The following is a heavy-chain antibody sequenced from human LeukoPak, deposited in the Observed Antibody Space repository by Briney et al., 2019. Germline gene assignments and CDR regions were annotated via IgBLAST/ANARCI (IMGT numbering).Heavy chain of an antibody. CDR2: IYYSGST. CDR1: GGSISSYY. J-gene: IGHJ5*02. V-gene: IGHV4-59*01. CDR3: ARVLLSNYDFWSGYSNWFDP. Sequence: SETLSLTCTVSGGSISSYYWSWIRQPPGKGLEWIGYIYYSGSTNYNPSLKSRVSISVDTSKNQFSLKLSSVTAADTAVYYCARVLLSNYDFWSGYSNWFDPWGQGTLVTVSS. D-gene: IGHD3-3*01.